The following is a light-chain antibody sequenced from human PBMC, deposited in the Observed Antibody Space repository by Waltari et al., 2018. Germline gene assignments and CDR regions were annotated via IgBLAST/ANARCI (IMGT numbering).Light chain of an antibody. CDR3: LLYYGGAWV. J-gene: IGLJ3*02. CDR2: STT. CDR1: TGAVTGDFY. Sequence: QTVVTQEPSLTVSPGGTVTLPCSSSTGAVTGDFYPNWFQQKPGQVPRPLIFSTTYKHSWTPARFSGSLLGGKAALTLSGAQPEDESEYYCLLYYGGAWVFGGGTKLTVL. V-gene: IGLV7-43*01.